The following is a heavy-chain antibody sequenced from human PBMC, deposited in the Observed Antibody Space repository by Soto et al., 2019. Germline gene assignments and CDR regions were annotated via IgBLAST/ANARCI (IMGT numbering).Heavy chain of an antibody. J-gene: IGHJ4*02. CDR2: INHYGTT. CDR3: ARLWIVERRFDY. D-gene: IGHD1-1*01. Sequence: SETLSLTCAVSGGSFTAYYWNWIRQPPGKGLEWIGEINHYGTTNYNPSLKSRVTISIDTSKNQFSLRLTSVTAADTAVYYCARLWIVERRFDYWGQGTLVTVSS. V-gene: IGHV4-34*01. CDR1: GGSFTAYY.